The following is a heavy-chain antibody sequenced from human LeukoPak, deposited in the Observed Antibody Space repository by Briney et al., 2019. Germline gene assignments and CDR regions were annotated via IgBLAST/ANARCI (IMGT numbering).Heavy chain of an antibody. CDR3: ARKFGTGWFFDY. Sequence: PSETLSLTCTVSDGSRSSYYWTWIRQPPGKGLEWIGSVSYSGSTDYDPSLTSRVTISLHTSNNQFSLNLRSVTAADTAVYYCARKFGTGWFFDYWGRGTLVTVSS. V-gene: IGHV4-59*01. CDR1: DGSRSSYY. J-gene: IGHJ4*02. CDR2: VSYSGST. D-gene: IGHD6-19*01.